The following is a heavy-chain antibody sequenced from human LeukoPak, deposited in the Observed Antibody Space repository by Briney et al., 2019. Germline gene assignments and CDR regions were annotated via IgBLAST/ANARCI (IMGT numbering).Heavy chain of an antibody. V-gene: IGHV3-15*01. CDR3: TSRQGKNQLAYFDY. J-gene: IGHJ4*02. D-gene: IGHD6-13*01. CDR2: IKSKTDGGTT. Sequence: GGSLRLSCAASGFTFSNDWMSWVRQAPGKGLEWVGRIKSKTDGGTTDYAAPVKGRFTISRDDSKNTLYLQMNSLKTEDTAVYYCTSRQGKNQLAYFDYWGQGTLVTVSS. CDR1: GFTFSNDW.